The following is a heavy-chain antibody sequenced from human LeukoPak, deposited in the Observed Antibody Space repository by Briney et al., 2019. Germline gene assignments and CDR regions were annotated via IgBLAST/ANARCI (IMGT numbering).Heavy chain of an antibody. Sequence: GGSLRLSCAASGSTFSSYAMSWVRQAPGKGLEWVSAISGSGGSTYYADSVKGRFTISRDNSKNTLYLQMNSLRAEDTAVYYCAKSTVPAAIRNYFDYWGQGTLVTVSS. V-gene: IGHV3-23*01. D-gene: IGHD2-2*02. CDR1: GSTFSSYA. J-gene: IGHJ4*02. CDR2: ISGSGGST. CDR3: AKSTVPAAIRNYFDY.